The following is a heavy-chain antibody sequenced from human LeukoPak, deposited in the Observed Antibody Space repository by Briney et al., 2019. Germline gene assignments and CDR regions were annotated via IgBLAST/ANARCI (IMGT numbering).Heavy chain of an antibody. D-gene: IGHD3-10*01. Sequence: GGSLRLSCAASGFTFSNYGMAWVRQAPGKGLEWVTSISGPGDDTYYADSAKGRFTISRDNSKNTIYLQMNSLRAEDTAVYYCARAKPKNMVRGLIMRRESRYYFDYWGQGTLVTVSS. CDR1: GFTFSNYG. CDR2: ISGPGDDT. J-gene: IGHJ4*02. CDR3: ARAKPKNMVRGLIMRRESRYYFDY. V-gene: IGHV3-23*01.